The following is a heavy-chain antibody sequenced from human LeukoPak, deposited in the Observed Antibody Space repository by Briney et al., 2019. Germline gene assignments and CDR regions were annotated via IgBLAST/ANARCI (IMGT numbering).Heavy chain of an antibody. V-gene: IGHV4-59*01. CDR1: GGSISSYY. CDR2: IHNSGST. Sequence: SETLSLTCTVSGGSISSYYWSWLRQTPGKGREWIGYIHNSGSTKYNPSLKSPVSISVDTSKNQFSLKVSSVTAADTAVYYCARTYYDISGYFPNYFAYWGAGTLVTVSS. J-gene: IGHJ4*02. D-gene: IGHD3-22*01. CDR3: ARTYYDISGYFPNYFAY.